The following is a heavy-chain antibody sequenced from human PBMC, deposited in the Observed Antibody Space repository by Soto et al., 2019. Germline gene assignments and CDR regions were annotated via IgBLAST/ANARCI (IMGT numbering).Heavy chain of an antibody. D-gene: IGHD1-26*01. Sequence: GGSLRLSCAASGFTFSSYAMHWVRQAPGKGLEWVAVISYDGSNKYYADSVKGRFTISRDNSKNTLYLQMNSLRAEDTAVYYCARTYSGNPYYYYGMDVWGQGTTVTVSS. CDR3: ARTYSGNPYYYYGMDV. CDR1: GFTFSSYA. J-gene: IGHJ6*02. V-gene: IGHV3-30-3*01. CDR2: ISYDGSNK.